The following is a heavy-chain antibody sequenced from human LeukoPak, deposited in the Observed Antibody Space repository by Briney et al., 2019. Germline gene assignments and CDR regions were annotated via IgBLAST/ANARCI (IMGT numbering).Heavy chain of an antibody. J-gene: IGHJ6*03. CDR3: ARVLRYCSGGNCYSGGLGYMDV. CDR2: ISRSGSTK. D-gene: IGHD2-15*01. CDR1: GCTFSDYN. Sequence: GGSLRLSCAASGCTFSDYNMRWIRQAPGKGLEWVSSISRSGSTKYYADSVKGRFTLSRDNAKNSLFLQMNSLRAEDTAVYYCARVLRYCSGGNCYSGGLGYMDVWGKGTTVTISS. V-gene: IGHV3-11*01.